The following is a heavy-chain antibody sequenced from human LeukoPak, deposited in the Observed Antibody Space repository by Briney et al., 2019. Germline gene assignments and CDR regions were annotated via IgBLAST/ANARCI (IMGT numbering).Heavy chain of an antibody. V-gene: IGHV4-4*07. CDR1: SGSISTSY. D-gene: IGHD5-12*01. Sequence: SETLSLTCTVTSGSISTSYWSWIRQPAGKGLGWIGRIYISGSTNYNPSLKSRVTMSSDTSKNQFSLKLSSVTAADTALYYCARDPSRGDVGGYILDAFDIWGQGTMVTVSS. J-gene: IGHJ3*02. CDR2: IYISGST. CDR3: ARDPSRGDVGGYILDAFDI.